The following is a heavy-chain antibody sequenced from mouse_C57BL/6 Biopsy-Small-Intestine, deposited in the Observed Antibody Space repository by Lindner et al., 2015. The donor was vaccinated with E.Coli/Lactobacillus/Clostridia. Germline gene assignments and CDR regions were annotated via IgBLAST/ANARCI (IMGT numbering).Heavy chain of an antibody. V-gene: IGHV14-2*01. CDR2: IAPEDGQT. CDR1: GFNSKDNY. Sequence: VQLQESGAEFVKPGTAVRLSCTASGFNSKDNYVHWVKQRTEQGLEWIGRIAPEDGQTSYAPKFQDKATITADTSSNTAYIHLSSLTSEDTAVYFCARWGSHWYFDVWGTGTTVTVSS. CDR3: ARWGSHWYFDV. J-gene: IGHJ1*03.